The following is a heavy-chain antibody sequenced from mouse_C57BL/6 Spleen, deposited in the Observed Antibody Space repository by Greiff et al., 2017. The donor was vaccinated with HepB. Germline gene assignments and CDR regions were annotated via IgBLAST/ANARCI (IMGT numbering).Heavy chain of an antibody. J-gene: IGHJ4*01. CDR3: TRPTTDYARDY. Sequence: QVQLQQSGAELVRPGASVTLSCKASGYTFTDYEMHWVKQTPVHGLEWIGAIDPETGGTAYNQKFKGKAILTADKSSSTAYMELRSLTSEDSAVYYCTRPTTDYARDYWGQGTSVTVSS. CDR1: GYTFTDYE. D-gene: IGHD1-1*01. CDR2: IDPETGGT. V-gene: IGHV1-15*01.